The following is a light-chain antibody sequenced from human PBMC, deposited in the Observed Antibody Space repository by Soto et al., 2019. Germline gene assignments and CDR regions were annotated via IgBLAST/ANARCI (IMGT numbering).Light chain of an antibody. J-gene: IGKJ4*01. Sequence: DIVMTQSPLSLPVTPGEPASISCRSSQSLLHSNGYNYLDWYLQKPGQSPQLLIYLGSNRASGVPARFSCSGLGADFTLKISRVEAEDVGVYYCMQALQTPLTFGGGTKVEIK. CDR1: QSLLHSNGYNY. CDR3: MQALQTPLT. CDR2: LGS. V-gene: IGKV2-28*01.